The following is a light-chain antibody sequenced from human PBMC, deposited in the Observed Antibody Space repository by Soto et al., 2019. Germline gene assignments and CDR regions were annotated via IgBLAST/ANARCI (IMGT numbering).Light chain of an antibody. CDR1: SRDVGGYNY. J-gene: IGLJ2*01. CDR3: SSYAASDSFVV. Sequence: QSVLTQPPSASGSPGQSVTISCTGTSRDVGGYNYVSWYQHHPDKAPKLIIYEVYKRPSGVPDRFSGSKSGNTASLTVSGLQAEDEAEYYCSSYAASDSFVVFGGGTKLTVL. V-gene: IGLV2-8*01. CDR2: EVY.